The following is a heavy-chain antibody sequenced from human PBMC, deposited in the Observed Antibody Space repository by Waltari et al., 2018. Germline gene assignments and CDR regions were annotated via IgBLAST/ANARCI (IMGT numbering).Heavy chain of an antibody. CDR2: ISWDGGST. J-gene: IGHJ6*02. CDR3: AKEVGYDSIGYYAAQIYGMDV. D-gene: IGHD3-22*01. Sequence: EVQLVESGGVVVQPGGSLRLSCAASGFTFDDYAMHWVRQAPGKGLEWVSLISWDGGSTYYADSVKGRFTISRDNSKNSLYLQMNSLRAEDTALYYCAKEVGYDSIGYYAAQIYGMDVWGQGTTVTVSS. CDR1: GFTFDDYA. V-gene: IGHV3-43D*04.